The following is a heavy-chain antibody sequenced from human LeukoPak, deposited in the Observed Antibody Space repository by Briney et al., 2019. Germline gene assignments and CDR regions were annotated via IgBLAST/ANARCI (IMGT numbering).Heavy chain of an antibody. CDR2: IYYSGST. CDR1: GGSVSSGSYY. D-gene: IGHD6-19*01. Sequence: SETLSLTCTVPGGSVSSGSYYWSWIRQPPGKGLEWIGYIYYSGSTNYNPSLKSRVTISVDTSKNQFSLKLSSVTAADTAVYYCARGGGGSGWSHRYYFDYWGQGTLVTVSS. J-gene: IGHJ4*02. V-gene: IGHV4-61*01. CDR3: ARGGGGSGWSHRYYFDY.